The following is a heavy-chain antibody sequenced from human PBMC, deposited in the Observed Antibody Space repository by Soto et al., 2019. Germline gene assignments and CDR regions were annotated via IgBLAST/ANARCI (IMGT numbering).Heavy chain of an antibody. CDR3: ARGTQQLVGNWFDP. Sequence: SETLSLTCTVSGGSISSGGYYWSWIRQHPGKGLEWIGYIYYSGSTYYNPSLKSRVTISVDTSKNQFSLKLSSVTAADTAVYYCARGTQQLVGNWFDPWGQGTLVTVSS. V-gene: IGHV4-31*03. CDR2: IYYSGST. CDR1: GGSISSGGYY. D-gene: IGHD6-13*01. J-gene: IGHJ5*02.